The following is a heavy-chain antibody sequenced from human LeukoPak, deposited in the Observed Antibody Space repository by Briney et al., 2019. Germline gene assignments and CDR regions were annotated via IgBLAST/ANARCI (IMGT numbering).Heavy chain of an antibody. CDR3: ARFGYSGWNLEN. CDR2: ISWDGGST. D-gene: IGHD5-12*01. Sequence: RSGGSLRLSCAASGFTFDDYTMHWVRQAPGRGLEWVSLISWDGGSTYYADSVKGRFTISRDDTESSLYVQMNSLRDEDTDVYYCARFGYSGWNLENWGQGTLVTVSS. CDR1: GFTFDDYT. V-gene: IGHV3-43*01. J-gene: IGHJ4*02.